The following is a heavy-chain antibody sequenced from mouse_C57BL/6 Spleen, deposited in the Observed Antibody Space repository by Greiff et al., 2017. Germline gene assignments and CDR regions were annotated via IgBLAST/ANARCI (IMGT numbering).Heavy chain of an antibody. V-gene: IGHV1-19*01. D-gene: IGHD2-4*01. CDR3: AYYDVGDYYAMDY. J-gene: IGHJ4*01. CDR1: GYTFTDYY. CDR2: INPYNGGT. Sequence: EVKLQESGPVLVKPGASVKMSCKASGYTFTDYYMNWVKQSHGKSLEWIGVINPYNGGTSYNQKFKGKATLTVDKSSSTAYMELNSLTSEDSAVYYGAYYDVGDYYAMDYWGQGTSVTVSS.